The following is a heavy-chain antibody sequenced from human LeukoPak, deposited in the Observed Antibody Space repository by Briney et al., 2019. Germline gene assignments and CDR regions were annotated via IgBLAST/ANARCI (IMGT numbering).Heavy chain of an antibody. V-gene: IGHV3-7*01. J-gene: IGHJ6*02. CDR3: ARAGKDSSGYYKYYYYYGMDV. Sequence: GGSLRLSCAASGFTFSNYWLTWVRQAPGQGLEWVANIKQDGSEKHYVDSVKGRFTISRDNAKNSLYLQMNSLRAEDTAVYYCARAGKDSSGYYKYYYYYGMDVWGQGTTVTVSS. CDR1: GFTFSNYW. D-gene: IGHD3-22*01. CDR2: IKQDGSEK.